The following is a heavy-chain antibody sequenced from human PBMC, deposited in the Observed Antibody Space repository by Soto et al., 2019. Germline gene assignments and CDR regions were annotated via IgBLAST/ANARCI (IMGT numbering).Heavy chain of an antibody. J-gene: IGHJ4*02. V-gene: IGHV1-2*04. CDR1: GYTFTGYY. CDR2: INPNSGGT. Sequence: SVKVSCKASGYTFTGYYMHWVRQAPGQGLEWMGWINPNSGGTNYAQKFQGWVTMTRDTSISTAYMELSRLRSDDTAVYYCARDRSYSGYDSNPLFDYWGQGTLVTVSS. D-gene: IGHD5-12*01. CDR3: ARDRSYSGYDSNPLFDY.